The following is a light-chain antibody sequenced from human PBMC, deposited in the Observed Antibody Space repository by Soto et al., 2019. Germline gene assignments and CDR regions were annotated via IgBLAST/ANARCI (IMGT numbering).Light chain of an antibody. V-gene: IGLV9-49*01. J-gene: IGLJ1*01. CDR3: GADPGSGNHLFYF. CDR2: VGTGVIVG. Sequence: QSVLTQPPSASASLGASVTLTCTLSSGYSNYKVDWYQQRPGKGPRFVMRVGTGVIVGSKGDVIPDRFSVFGSCLNRYLTKKNIQEEDESDYHCGADPGSGNHLFYFFGTGTNVTVL. CDR1: SGYSNYK.